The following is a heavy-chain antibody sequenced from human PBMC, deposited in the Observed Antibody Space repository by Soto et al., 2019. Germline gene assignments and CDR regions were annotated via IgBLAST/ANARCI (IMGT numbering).Heavy chain of an antibody. D-gene: IGHD3-16*01. CDR1: GFTLSYYG. CDR2: ISYDGSNK. CDR3: AKDWGRWLQIFDY. V-gene: IGHV3-30*18. Sequence: GGSLRLSCAASGFTLSYYGMHWVRQAPGKGLEWVAVISYDGSNKYYADSVKGRFTISRDNSKNTLYLQMNSLRAEDTAVYYCAKDWGRWLQIFDYWGQGTLVTVSS. J-gene: IGHJ4*02.